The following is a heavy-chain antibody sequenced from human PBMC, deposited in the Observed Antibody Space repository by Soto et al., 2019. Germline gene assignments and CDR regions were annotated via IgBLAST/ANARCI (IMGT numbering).Heavy chain of an antibody. D-gene: IGHD6-6*01. J-gene: IGHJ5*02. Sequence: QVPLEESGPGLVKASQTLTLTCTVSGDYINSGDYYWTWIRQPPGKRLEWLAYIYKTGTSYYNPSLRSRLLISIDMSANRFSLQVTSVSGAYAGLCYWSWLRVVSSGWFGPWGEGTLV. CDR1: GDYINSGDYY. CDR2: IYKTGTS. CDR3: SWLRVVSSGWFGP. V-gene: IGHV4-30-4*01.